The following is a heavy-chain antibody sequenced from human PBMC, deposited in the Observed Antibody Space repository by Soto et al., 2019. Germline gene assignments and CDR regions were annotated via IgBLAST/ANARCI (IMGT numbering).Heavy chain of an antibody. D-gene: IGHD6-13*01. CDR3: ARAPAPEGIAAAGTGARDY. J-gene: IGHJ4*02. Sequence: QVQLQASGPGLVKPSGTLSLTCAVSGGSISSSNWWSWVREPPGTGLAWIGEIDHSRSTNYNPSLKSRVTIAVDTSKDQFSLKLSSVTAADTAVYYCARAPAPEGIAAAGTGARDYWGQGTLVTVSS. CDR2: IDHSRST. V-gene: IGHV4-4*02. CDR1: GGSISSSNW.